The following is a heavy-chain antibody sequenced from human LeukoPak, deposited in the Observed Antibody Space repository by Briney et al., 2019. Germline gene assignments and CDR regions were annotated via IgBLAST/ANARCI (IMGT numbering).Heavy chain of an antibody. J-gene: IGHJ4*02. CDR3: AKSSMIVVVIPLYFED. CDR1: GFTFSSYG. CDR2: ISYDGSNK. D-gene: IGHD3-22*01. V-gene: IGHV3-30*18. Sequence: HPGRSLRLSCTASGFTFSSYGMHWVRQAPGKGLEWVAVISYDGSNKYYADSVKGRFTISRDNSKNTLYLQMNSLRAEDTVVYYCAKSSMIVVVIPLYFEDWGQGTLVTVSS.